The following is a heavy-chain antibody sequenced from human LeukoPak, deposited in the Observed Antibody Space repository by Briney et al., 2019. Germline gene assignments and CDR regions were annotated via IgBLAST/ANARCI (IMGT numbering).Heavy chain of an antibody. CDR2: IAYDGSRA. D-gene: IGHD1-14*01. CDR1: AFTFGGYG. V-gene: IGHV3-33*01. Sequence: GGSLRLSCAGSAFTFGGYGMHWFRQTPGKGLEWVAVIAYDGSRAFYADSVKGRFTISRDNSKNTMSVQMDDLRAEDTAVYYCTRYNNDHFDYWGQGTLVTVSS. CDR3: TRYNNDHFDY. J-gene: IGHJ4*02.